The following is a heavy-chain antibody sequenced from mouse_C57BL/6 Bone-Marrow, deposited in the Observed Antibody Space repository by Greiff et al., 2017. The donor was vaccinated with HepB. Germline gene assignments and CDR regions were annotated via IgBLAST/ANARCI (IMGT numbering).Heavy chain of an antibody. CDR3: ATHYYGSSYVYFDY. CDR1: GYAFSSSW. V-gene: IGHV1-82*01. D-gene: IGHD1-1*01. Sequence: VKLQQSGPELVKPGASVKISCKASGYAFSSSWMNWVKQRPGKGLEWIGRIYPGDGDTNYNGKFKGKATLTADKSSSTAYMQLSSLTSEDSAVYFCATHYYGSSYVYFDYWGQGTTLTVSS. J-gene: IGHJ2*01. CDR2: IYPGDGDT.